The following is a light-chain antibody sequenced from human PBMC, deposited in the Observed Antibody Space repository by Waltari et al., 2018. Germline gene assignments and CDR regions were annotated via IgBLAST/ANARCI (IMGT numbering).Light chain of an antibody. Sequence: QSALTQPASVSGSPGQSITISCTGTSSDVGAYNYVSWYQQHPGRAPKPIIFDVSNRPSGVSNRFSGSKSGNTASLTISGLQPEDEADYYCRSYIGISTLELFGGGTSLTV. CDR2: DVS. J-gene: IGLJ2*01. CDR3: RSYIGISTLEL. CDR1: SSDVGAYNY. V-gene: IGLV2-14*03.